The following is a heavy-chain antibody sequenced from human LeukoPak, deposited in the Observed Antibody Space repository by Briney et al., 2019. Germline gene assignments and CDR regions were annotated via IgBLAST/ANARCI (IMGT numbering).Heavy chain of an antibody. CDR2: ISSSGSTI. CDR1: AFTFSTYE. V-gene: IGHV3-48*03. CDR3: ARDGDGYYFDY. J-gene: IGHJ4*02. D-gene: IGHD3-10*01. Sequence: GGSLRLSCAASAFTFSTYEMNWVRQAPGKGLEWVSYISSSGSTIFYADSVKGRFTISRDNAKNSLYLQMNSLRAEDTAVYYCARDGDGYYFDYWGQGTLVTVSS.